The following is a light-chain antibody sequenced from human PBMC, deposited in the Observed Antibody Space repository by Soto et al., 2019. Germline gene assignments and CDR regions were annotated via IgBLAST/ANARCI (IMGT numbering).Light chain of an antibody. Sequence: EIALTQSPGTLSLSPGERATLSCRASQSVSSNYLAWYQQKPGQAPRLLIYGASRGAAGIPDRFSGSGSGTDFTLTINRLEPEDFAVYFCQQYRRSPMFTFGQGTKLEIK. CDR3: QQYRRSPMFT. CDR1: QSVSSNY. J-gene: IGKJ2*01. V-gene: IGKV3-20*01. CDR2: GAS.